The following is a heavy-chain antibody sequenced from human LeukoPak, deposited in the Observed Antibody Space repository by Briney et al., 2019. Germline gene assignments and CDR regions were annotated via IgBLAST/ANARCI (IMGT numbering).Heavy chain of an antibody. D-gene: IGHD1-7*01. CDR3: ARGHEWLSYWDSNPNAFDI. V-gene: IGHV4-34*01. CDR2: INHSGST. CDR1: GGSFSGYY. J-gene: IGHJ3*02. Sequence: SETLSLTCAVYGGSFSGYYWSWIRQPPGKGLEWIGEINHSGSTNYNPSLKSRVTISVDTSKNQFSLKLSSVTAADTAVYYCARGHEWLSYWDSNPNAFDIWGQGTMVTVSS.